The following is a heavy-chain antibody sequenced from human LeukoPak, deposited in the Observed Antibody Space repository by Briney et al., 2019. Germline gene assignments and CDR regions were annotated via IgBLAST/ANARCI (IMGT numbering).Heavy chain of an antibody. CDR3: ARRVRTGGFDY. CDR2: IYYSGST. Sequence: SETLPLTCTVSGGSISSYYWSWLRQPPEKGLEWIGYIYYSGSTNYNPSLKSRVTISVDTSKNQFSLKLSSVTAADTAVYYCARRVRTGGFDYWGQGTLVTVSS. CDR1: GGSISSYY. D-gene: IGHD7-27*01. J-gene: IGHJ4*02. V-gene: IGHV4-59*01.